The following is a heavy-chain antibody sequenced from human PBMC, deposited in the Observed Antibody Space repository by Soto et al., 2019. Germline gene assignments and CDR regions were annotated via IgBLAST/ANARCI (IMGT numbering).Heavy chain of an antibody. CDR1: GFPLCNSC. J-gene: IGHJ4*02. CDR2: IKSKTDGGTT. Sequence: GGSMKLSCAASGFPLCNSCVGWVRKNTGKGLEWVGRIKSKTDGGTTDYAAPVKGRFTISRDDSKNTLYLQMNSLKTEDTAVYYFTTGNSSGGSCYSGGYFDFLGQGSLVTVS. D-gene: IGHD2-15*01. CDR3: TTGNSSGGSCYSGGYFDF. V-gene: IGHV3-15*01.